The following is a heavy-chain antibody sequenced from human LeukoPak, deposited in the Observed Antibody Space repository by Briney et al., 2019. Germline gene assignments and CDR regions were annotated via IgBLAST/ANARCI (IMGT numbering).Heavy chain of an antibody. CDR2: INPSGGST. V-gene: IGHV1-46*01. Sequence: ASVKVTCKASGYTFTSYYMHWVRQAPGQGLEWMGIINPSGGSTSYAQKFQGRVTMTRDTSTSTVYMELSSLRSEDTAVYYCARDQRVGYYFDYWGQGTLVTVSS. J-gene: IGHJ4*02. D-gene: IGHD5-24*01. CDR1: GYTFTSYY. CDR3: ARDQRVGYYFDY.